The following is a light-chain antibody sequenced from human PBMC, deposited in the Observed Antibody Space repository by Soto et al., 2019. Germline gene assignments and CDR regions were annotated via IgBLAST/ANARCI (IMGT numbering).Light chain of an antibody. J-gene: IGKJ5*01. Sequence: DIVMTQSPDSLAVSLGERATINCKSSQSVLYSSNNKNYLAWYQQKPGQAPRLLIYGASTRATGVPARFSGSGSGTEFTLTISSLQSEDFAVYYCQQYNDWWTFGQGTRLEIK. V-gene: IGKV4-1*01. CDR1: QSVLYSSNNKNY. CDR2: GAS. CDR3: QQYNDWWT.